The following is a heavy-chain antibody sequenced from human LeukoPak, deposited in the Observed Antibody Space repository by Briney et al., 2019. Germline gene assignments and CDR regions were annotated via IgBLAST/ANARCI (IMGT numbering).Heavy chain of an antibody. CDR2: ISAYNGNT. CDR1: GYTFTGYY. CDR3: ARARPGAYCGTTSCFSDY. D-gene: IGHD2-2*01. Sequence: ASVAVSCTASGYTFTGYYLHWVRQAPGQGLEWVGWISAYNGNTKFAPNLQDRVTMTTDTSTATAYMELRSLRLNDTAVYFCARARPGAYCGTTSCFSDYWGQGTLVTVSS. V-gene: IGHV1-18*04. J-gene: IGHJ4*02.